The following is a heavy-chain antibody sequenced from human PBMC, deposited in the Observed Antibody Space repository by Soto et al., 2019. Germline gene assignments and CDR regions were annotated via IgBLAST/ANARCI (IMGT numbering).Heavy chain of an antibody. J-gene: IGHJ5*02. CDR1: GGSISSYY. CDR2: IYTSGST. Sequence: ETLSLTCTVSGGSISSYYWSWIRQPAGKGLEWIGRIYTSGSTNYNPSLKSRVTMSVDTSKNQFSLELSSVTAADTAVYYCARSPALYYYDSSGYYDWFDPWGQGTLVTVSS. V-gene: IGHV4-4*07. CDR3: ARSPALYYYDSSGYYDWFDP. D-gene: IGHD3-22*01.